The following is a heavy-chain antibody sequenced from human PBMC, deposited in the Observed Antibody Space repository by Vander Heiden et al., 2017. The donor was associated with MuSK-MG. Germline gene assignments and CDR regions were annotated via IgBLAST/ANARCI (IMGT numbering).Heavy chain of an antibody. J-gene: IGHJ3*02. V-gene: IGHV1-46*01. Sequence: QVQVVQAGAEGKRPGASDNIPCKAAGDSCSTYDMHGGRQAPGQGLEWMGKINPSGGRTIYAPKFQGRVTLTRDTSTSTVYMELSSLRYEDAAVYYCATPTGDDAFDIWGQGTMVTVSS. CDR3: ATPTGDDAFDI. CDR2: INPSGGRT. D-gene: IGHD4-4*01. CDR1: GDSCSTYD.